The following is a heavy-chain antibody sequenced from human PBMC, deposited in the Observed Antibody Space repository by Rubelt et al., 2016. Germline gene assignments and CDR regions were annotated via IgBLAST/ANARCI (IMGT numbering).Heavy chain of an antibody. V-gene: IGHV7-4-1*02. CDR2: IHTTTADP. CDR3: ARGSGTYLFDY. CDR1: EYSFSSFG. Sequence: QVQLVQSGAEVKKPGASVKVSCKASEYSFSSFGLHWVRQAPGQGLPWIGWIHTTTADPTYAQDFTGRFFISLDTSVGTAYLHSSSLKAEDTGVYYGARGSGTYLFDYWGQGTLVTVSS. J-gene: IGHJ4*02. D-gene: IGHD1-26*01.